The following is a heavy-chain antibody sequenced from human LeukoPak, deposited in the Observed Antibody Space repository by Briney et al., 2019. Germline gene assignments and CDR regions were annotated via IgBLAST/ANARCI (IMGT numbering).Heavy chain of an antibody. V-gene: IGHV5-10-1*01. D-gene: IGHD2-2*01. Sequence: GESLSISCKGSGYSFPSYWISWVRQMPGKGLEWMGRIDPRDSYTNYSPSFQGHVTISVDKSVSTAYLQWSSLEASDTAMYYCARYKGYCSSSTCYESYNYWGQGTLVTVSS. CDR3: ARYKGYCSSSTCYESYNY. CDR2: IDPRDSYT. J-gene: IGHJ4*02. CDR1: GYSFPSYW.